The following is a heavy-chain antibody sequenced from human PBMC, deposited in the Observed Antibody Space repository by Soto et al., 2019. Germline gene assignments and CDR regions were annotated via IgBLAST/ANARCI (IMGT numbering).Heavy chain of an antibody. CDR3: ARNMAVDY. Sequence: QVQLVESGGGVVQPGRSLRLSCAASGFSSSNYGMHWVRQAPGKGLEWVAVISYDGSNKYYADSVKGRFTIARDNSKNTLYLQMNSLRADDTAVYYCARNMAVDYWGQGTLVTVSS. J-gene: IGHJ4*02. CDR2: ISYDGSNK. V-gene: IGHV3-30*03. CDR1: GFSSSNYG.